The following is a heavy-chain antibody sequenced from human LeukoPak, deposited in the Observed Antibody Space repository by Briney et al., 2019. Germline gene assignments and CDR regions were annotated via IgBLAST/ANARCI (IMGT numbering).Heavy chain of an antibody. CDR3: VRMVRGVYYFDY. CDR1: GFTFSSYW. CDR2: INSDGSST. V-gene: IGHV3-74*01. J-gene: IGHJ4*02. Sequence: GGSLRLSCAASGFTFSSYWMHWVRQAPGKGLVWVSRINSDGSSTSYADSVEGRFTISRDNAKNTLYLQMNSLRAEDTAVYYCVRMVRGVYYFDYWGQGTLVTVSS. D-gene: IGHD3-10*01.